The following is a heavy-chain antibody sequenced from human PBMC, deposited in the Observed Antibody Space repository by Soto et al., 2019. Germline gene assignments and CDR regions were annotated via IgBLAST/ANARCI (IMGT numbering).Heavy chain of an antibody. Sequence: ASVKVSCKASGYIFTNYYMHWVLHAPGQRLEWMGRIIGGNGDTKYSQKFQDRVTFTRDTSASTAYMDLSSLTSEDTAVYYCASNXKGPYTGMDVWGQGTKVTVSS. CDR1: GYIFTNYY. CDR3: ASNXKGPYTGMDV. D-gene: IGHD5-18*01. CDR2: IIGGNGDT. J-gene: IGHJ6*02. V-gene: IGHV1-3*01.